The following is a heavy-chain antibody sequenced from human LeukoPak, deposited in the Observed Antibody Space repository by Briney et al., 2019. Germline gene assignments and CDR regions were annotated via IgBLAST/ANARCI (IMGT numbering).Heavy chain of an antibody. CDR1: GGSFSGYH. Sequence: SETLSLTCAVYGGSFSGYHWIWIRQPPGKGLEWLGEINHSGSTNYNPSHKSRVTISVDTSKNQFSLKLSSVTAADTAVYYCARHVGITMVRGAFDYWGQGTLVTVSS. CDR2: INHSGST. V-gene: IGHV4-34*01. CDR3: ARHVGITMVRGAFDY. D-gene: IGHD3-10*01. J-gene: IGHJ4*02.